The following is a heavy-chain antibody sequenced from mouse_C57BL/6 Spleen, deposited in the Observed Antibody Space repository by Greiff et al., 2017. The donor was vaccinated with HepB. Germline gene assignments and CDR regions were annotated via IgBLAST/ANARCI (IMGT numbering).Heavy chain of an antibody. Sequence: VQLQQSGAELVRPGTSVKVSCKASGYAFTNYLIEWVKQRPGQGLEWIGVINPGSGGTNYNEKFKGKATLTADKSSSTAYMQLSSLTSEDSAVYFCARRDYYGSRGYFDYWGQGTTLTVSS. CDR1: GYAFTNYL. J-gene: IGHJ2*01. CDR2: INPGSGGT. CDR3: ARRDYYGSRGYFDY. V-gene: IGHV1-54*01. D-gene: IGHD1-1*01.